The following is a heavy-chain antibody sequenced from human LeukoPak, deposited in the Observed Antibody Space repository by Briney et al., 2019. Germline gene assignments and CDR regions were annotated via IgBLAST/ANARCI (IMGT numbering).Heavy chain of an antibody. J-gene: IGHJ6*03. CDR1: GFTFRSQW. CDR3: AREHYFYYMDG. CDR2: VNQGGTEK. Sequence: GGSLRLSFAASGFTFRSQWMSWVRQAPGKGLEWVANVNQGGTEKYYVDSVKGRFTISRDNAENSLYLQMNSLRAEATAVYYCAREHYFYYMDGWGKGTTVTVSS. V-gene: IGHV3-7*01.